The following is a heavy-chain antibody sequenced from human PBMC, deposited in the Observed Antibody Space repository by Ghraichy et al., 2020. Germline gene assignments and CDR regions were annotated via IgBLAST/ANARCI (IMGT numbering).Heavy chain of an antibody. V-gene: IGHV4-34*01. D-gene: IGHD5-24*01. Sequence: ETLSLTCAVYGGSFNDYYMSWVRQPPGKGLEWIGEIHPSGITNYNPSLESRVIISVDTSKNQFSLKLSSVTAADTAVYFCSRGRDAYKTGNYWGQGTLVTVPS. CDR2: IHPSGIT. CDR1: GGSFNDYY. CDR3: SRGRDAYKTGNY. J-gene: IGHJ4*02.